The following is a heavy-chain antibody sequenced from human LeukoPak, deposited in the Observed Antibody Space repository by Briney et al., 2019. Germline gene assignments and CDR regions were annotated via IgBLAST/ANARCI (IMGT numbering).Heavy chain of an antibody. CDR3: ASSIRGYYYYGMDV. D-gene: IGHD3-3*02. V-gene: IGHV4-59*01. CDR1: GGSFSGYY. Sequence: PSETLSLTCAVYGGSFSGYYWSWIRQPPGKGLEWIGYIYYSGSTNYNASLKSRVTMSVDTSKNQFSLKLSSVTAADTAVYYCASSIRGYYYYGMDVWGQGTTVTVSS. J-gene: IGHJ6*02. CDR2: IYYSGST.